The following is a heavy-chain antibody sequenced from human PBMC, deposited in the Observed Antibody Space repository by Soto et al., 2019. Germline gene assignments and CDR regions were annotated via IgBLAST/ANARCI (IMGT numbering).Heavy chain of an antibody. V-gene: IGHV2-5*02. J-gene: IGHJ4*02. CDR1: GFSLTTSGVG. D-gene: IGHD3-10*01. CDR3: AHHPYYGLGSYSFDY. Sequence: QITLKESGPTLVRPTQTLTLTCTFSGFSLTTSGVGVGWIRQPPGKALEWLAAIYWDDDKRYSSSLKRRLTSPKDTSNNQVVLTMTNMDPVDTATYYCAHHPYYGLGSYSFDYWGQGTLVTVSS. CDR2: IYWDDDK.